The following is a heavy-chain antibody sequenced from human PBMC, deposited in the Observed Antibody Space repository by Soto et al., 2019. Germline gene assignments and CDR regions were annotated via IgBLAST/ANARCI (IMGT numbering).Heavy chain of an antibody. CDR1: GLTFSSSA. V-gene: IGHV1-58*01. CDR3: AARSDFRFYYSDMDA. J-gene: IGHJ6*02. D-gene: IGHD3-3*01. CDR2: IVAGSGDT. Sequence: QMQLVQSGPEVKKPGTSVKLSCKASGLTFSSSAVQWVRQSRGQRLEWIGWIVAGSGDTKYAQRFHERVTSSRDMSTDTAYMELSSLRSDDTGVYYCAARSDFRFYYSDMDAWGQGTTVTVSS.